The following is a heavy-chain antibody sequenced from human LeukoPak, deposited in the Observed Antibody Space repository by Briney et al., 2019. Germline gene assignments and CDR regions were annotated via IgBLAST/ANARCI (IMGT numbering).Heavy chain of an antibody. CDR3: AKDLEGRVVVPARFYYAMDV. CDR2: MSYNGGDE. J-gene: IGHJ6*02. Sequence: PGGSLRLSCAVSGFNFNSYAMHWVRQAPGKGLEWAALMSYNGGDEYSADSVQGRFTISRDNSKNTLFLQVNRLRPEDTAVYYCAKDLEGRVVVPARFYYAMDVWGQGTTVSVSS. V-gene: IGHV3-30*18. CDR1: GFNFNSYA. D-gene: IGHD2-2*01.